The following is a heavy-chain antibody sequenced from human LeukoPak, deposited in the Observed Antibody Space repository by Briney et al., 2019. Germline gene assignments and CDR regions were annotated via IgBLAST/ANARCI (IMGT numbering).Heavy chain of an antibody. CDR1: GFTVSSNY. Sequence: QPGGSLRLSCAASGFTVSSNYMSWVRQAPGTGLEWVSLIYSGGSTYYIDSVKGRFTISRDNSKNTLYLQMNSLRAEDTAMYYCAKGADCGGDCWYFDYWGQGTLVTVSS. J-gene: IGHJ4*02. V-gene: IGHV3-66*01. CDR3: AKGADCGGDCWYFDY. D-gene: IGHD2-21*02. CDR2: IYSGGST.